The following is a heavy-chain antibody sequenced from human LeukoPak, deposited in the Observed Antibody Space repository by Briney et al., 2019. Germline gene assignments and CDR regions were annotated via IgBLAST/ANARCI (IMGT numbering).Heavy chain of an antibody. Sequence: PGGSLRLSRATSGFVFTSYWMSWVRQAPGKGLEWVANIRQDGSEKYYVDSVKGRFTISRDNAKNSLYLQMDSLRVDDTAVYYCVRGLQSRAYWGQGTLVTVSS. J-gene: IGHJ4*02. CDR1: GFVFTSYW. V-gene: IGHV3-7*01. CDR3: VRGLQSRAY. CDR2: IRQDGSEK.